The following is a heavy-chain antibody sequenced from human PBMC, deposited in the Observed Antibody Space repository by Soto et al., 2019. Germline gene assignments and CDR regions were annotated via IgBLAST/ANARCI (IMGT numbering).Heavy chain of an antibody. D-gene: IGHD1-20*01. CDR2: ISWNGGTI. CDR1: GFTFGDYA. J-gene: IGHJ1*01. CDR3: ARGYEWGYFQR. V-gene: IGHV3-9*01. Sequence: EVQLVVSGGGLVQPGRSLRLSCAASGFTFGDYAMHWVRQVPGKGLDWVAGISWNGGTIAYAYSVKGRFTIARDNAKNSLYLQMNSLRDEDTALYYCARGYEWGYFQRWCQGTLVTVSS.